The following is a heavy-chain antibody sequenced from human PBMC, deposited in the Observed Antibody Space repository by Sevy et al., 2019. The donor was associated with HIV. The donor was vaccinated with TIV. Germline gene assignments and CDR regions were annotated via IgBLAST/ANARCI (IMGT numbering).Heavy chain of an antibody. CDR1: GFTFFSHV. CDR2: LSGSGGTT. Sequence: GGSLRLSCAASGFTFFSHVMSWVRQAPGKGLEWVSCLSGSGGTTYYADSVKGRFSISRDNSKNTLYLQMSSLRIEDTAVYYCATRSTDSSSSWVFDVWGQGTMVTVSS. CDR3: ATRSTDSSSSWVFDV. D-gene: IGHD6-13*01. J-gene: IGHJ3*01. V-gene: IGHV3-23*01.